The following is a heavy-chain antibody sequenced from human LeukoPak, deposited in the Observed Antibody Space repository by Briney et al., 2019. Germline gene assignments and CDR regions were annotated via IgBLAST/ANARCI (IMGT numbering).Heavy chain of an antibody. Sequence: SGGSLRLSCAASGFSVSSNYMSWVRQAPGKGLEWVSVIYSGGSTYYADSVKGRFTISRDNSKNTLYLQMHSLRVEDMAVYYCARGLRYSSGWYYFDYWGQGTLVTVSS. CDR3: ARGLRYSSGWYYFDY. CDR1: GFSVSSNY. D-gene: IGHD6-19*01. V-gene: IGHV3-66*01. J-gene: IGHJ4*02. CDR2: IYSGGST.